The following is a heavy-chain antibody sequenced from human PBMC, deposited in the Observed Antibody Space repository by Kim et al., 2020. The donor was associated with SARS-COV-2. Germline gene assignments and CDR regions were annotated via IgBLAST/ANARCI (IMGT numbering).Heavy chain of an antibody. J-gene: IGHJ4*01. CDR2: IYYSGST. CDR1: GGSISSSSYY. V-gene: IGHV4-39*01. D-gene: IGHD1-26*01. Sequence: SETLSLTCTVSGGSISSSSYYWGWIRQPPGKGLEWIGSIYYSGSTYYNPSLKSRVTISVDTSKNQFSLKLSSVTAADTAVYYCARRRIVGAPQPLFDYWG. CDR3: ARRRIVGAPQPLFDY.